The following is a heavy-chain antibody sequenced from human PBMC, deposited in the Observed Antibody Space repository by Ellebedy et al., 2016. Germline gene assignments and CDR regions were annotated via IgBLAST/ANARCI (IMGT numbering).Heavy chain of an antibody. D-gene: IGHD3-3*02. J-gene: IGHJ4*02. Sequence: SETLSLTCAVYGGSFSGYYWNWIRQPPGKGLEWIGEINHSGSTNYNPSLKTRVTISVDTSKNQFSLKLSSVTAADTAVYYCARGGVFAREFDWGQGTLVTVSS. CDR1: GGSFSGYY. CDR3: ARGGVFAREFD. V-gene: IGHV4-34*01. CDR2: INHSGST.